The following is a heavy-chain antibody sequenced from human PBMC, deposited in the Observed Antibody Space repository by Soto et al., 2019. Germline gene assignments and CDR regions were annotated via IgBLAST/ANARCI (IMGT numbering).Heavy chain of an antibody. D-gene: IGHD2-21*02. CDR1: GFTFSSYA. J-gene: IGHJ4*02. V-gene: IGHV3-30-3*01. Sequence: QVQLVESGGGVVQPGRSLRLSCAASGFTFSSYAMHWVRQAPGKGLEWVAVISYDGSNKYYADSVKGRFNISRDNSKNTLYLQMNSLRAEDTAVYYCARLIVVVTANDYWGQGTLVTVSS. CDR2: ISYDGSNK. CDR3: ARLIVVVTANDY.